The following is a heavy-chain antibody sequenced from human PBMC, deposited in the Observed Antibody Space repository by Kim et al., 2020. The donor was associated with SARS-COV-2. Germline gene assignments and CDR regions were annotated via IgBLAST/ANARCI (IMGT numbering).Heavy chain of an antibody. CDR2: INHSGST. V-gene: IGHV4-34*01. J-gene: IGHJ5*02. D-gene: IGHD3-10*01. CDR1: GGSFSSYY. CDR3: ARSGYGSALFDP. Sequence: SETLSLTCAVYGGSFSSYYWSWIRQPPGKGLEWIGEINHSGSTNYNPSLKSRVTISVDTSKNQFSLKLSSVTAADTAVYYCARSGYGSALFDPWGQGTLVTVSS.